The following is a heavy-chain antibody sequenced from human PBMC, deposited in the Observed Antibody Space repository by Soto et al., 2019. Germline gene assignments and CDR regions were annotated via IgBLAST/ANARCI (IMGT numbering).Heavy chain of an antibody. V-gene: IGHV3-33*01. J-gene: IGHJ6*03. CDR3: ARDRGVVIMVYAPHYNMDV. CDR2: MWYDGSKN. D-gene: IGHD2-8*01. CDR1: GFTFSSYA. Sequence: GGSLRLSCAASGFTFSSYAMHWVRQAPGKGLEWVAVMWYDGSKNYYADFVKGRFTISRDNSKNTLYLQMNSLRAEDTAVYYCARDRGVVIMVYAPHYNMDVWGKGTTVTVSS.